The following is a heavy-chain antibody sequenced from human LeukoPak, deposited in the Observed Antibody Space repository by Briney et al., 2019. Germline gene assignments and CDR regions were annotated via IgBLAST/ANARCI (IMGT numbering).Heavy chain of an antibody. Sequence: SETLSLTCAVYGGSFSGYYWSWIRQPPGKGLEWIGSIYHSGSTYYNPSLKSRVTISVDTSKNQFSLKLSSVTAADTAVYYCATLQAGYRSSTSCYLFDYWGQGTLVTVSS. CDR3: ATLQAGYRSSTSCYLFDY. CDR1: GGSFSGYY. D-gene: IGHD2-2*01. CDR2: IYHSGST. V-gene: IGHV4-34*01. J-gene: IGHJ4*02.